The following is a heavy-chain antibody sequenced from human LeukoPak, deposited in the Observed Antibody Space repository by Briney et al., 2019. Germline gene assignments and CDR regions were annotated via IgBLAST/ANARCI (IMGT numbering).Heavy chain of an antibody. J-gene: IGHJ6*02. CDR3: AATSIRMVQRIIYYGKDV. CDR2: IVVGTGET. V-gene: IGHV1-58*01. D-gene: IGHD3-10*01. Sequence: ASVKVSCKASGFTNSNSSVQWVRQARGQRPEWIGWIVVGTGETNYAQRLQERVTITRDMSTGTVDMELSSLRSEDTAVYYCAATSIRMVQRIIYYGKDVWGQGTTVTVSS. CDR1: GFTNSNSS.